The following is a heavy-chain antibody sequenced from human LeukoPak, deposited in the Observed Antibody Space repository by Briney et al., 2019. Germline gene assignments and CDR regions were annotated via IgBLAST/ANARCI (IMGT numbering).Heavy chain of an antibody. V-gene: IGHV3-21*01. D-gene: IGHD6-13*01. CDR1: GFTFSSYS. J-gene: IGHJ4*02. Sequence: PGGSLRLSCAASGFTFSSYSMNWVRQAPGKGLEWVSSIRSSSSYIYYADSVKGRFTISRDNAKNSLYLQMNSLRAEDTAVYYCERDPRIAAASDYWGQGTLVTVSS. CDR2: IRSSSSYI. CDR3: ERDPRIAAASDY.